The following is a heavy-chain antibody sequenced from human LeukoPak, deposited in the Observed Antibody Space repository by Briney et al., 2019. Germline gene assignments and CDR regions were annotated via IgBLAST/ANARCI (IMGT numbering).Heavy chain of an antibody. V-gene: IGHV3-30*03. Sequence: GGSLRLSCAASGFTFSRYWMTWVRQAPGKGLEWVAVISYDGSNKYYADSVKGRFTISRDNSKNTLYLQMNSLRAEDTAVYYCARDRYSGSSPTLDYWGQGTLVTVSS. CDR3: ARDRYSGSSPTLDY. CDR2: ISYDGSNK. CDR1: GFTFSRYW. D-gene: IGHD1-26*01. J-gene: IGHJ4*02.